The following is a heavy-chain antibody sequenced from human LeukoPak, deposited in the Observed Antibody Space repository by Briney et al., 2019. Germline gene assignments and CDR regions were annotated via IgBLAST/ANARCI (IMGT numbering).Heavy chain of an antibody. CDR1: GGSFSGYY. CDR3: ARVGEAALRYRTLYYFGY. Sequence: SETLSLTCAVYGGSFSGYYWSWIRQPPGKGLEWIGEINHSGSTNYNPSLKSRVTISVDTSKNQFSLKLSSVTAADTAVYYCARVGEAALRYRTLYYFGYWGQGTLVTVSS. J-gene: IGHJ4*02. V-gene: IGHV4-34*01. D-gene: IGHD6-6*01. CDR2: INHSGST.